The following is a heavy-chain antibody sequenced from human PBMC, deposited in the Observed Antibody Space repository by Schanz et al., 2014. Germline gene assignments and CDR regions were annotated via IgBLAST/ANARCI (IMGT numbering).Heavy chain of an antibody. Sequence: EVQLVESGGGLVQPGGSLRLSCAASGFTFRSYWMHWVRQAPGKGLVWVSRVNSDGSSTSYADSVKGRFSISRDNAKNTLYLQVNSLRAEDTAVYYCAKDHFGHYDSSGCSDCYYYGMDVWGQGTTVTVSS. V-gene: IGHV3-74*01. J-gene: IGHJ6*02. CDR1: GFTFRSYW. CDR2: VNSDGSST. D-gene: IGHD3-22*01. CDR3: AKDHFGHYDSSGCSDCYYYGMDV.